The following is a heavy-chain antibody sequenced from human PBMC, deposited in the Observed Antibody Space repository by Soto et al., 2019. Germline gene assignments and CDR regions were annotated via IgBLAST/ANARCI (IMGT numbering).Heavy chain of an antibody. Sequence: PGGSLRLSCAASGITFNTYAMSWVRQSPGKGLEWVSTIGRSDKQYADFVKGRFTISRDNSNNTLSLHMNSLRAEDTAVYYCASDRFRGTYYLRGVTYFFEEWGQGAPVTV. CDR2: IGRSDK. CDR1: GITFNTYA. CDR3: ASDRFRGTYYLRGVTYFFEE. V-gene: IGHV3-23*01. D-gene: IGHD1-26*01. J-gene: IGHJ4*02.